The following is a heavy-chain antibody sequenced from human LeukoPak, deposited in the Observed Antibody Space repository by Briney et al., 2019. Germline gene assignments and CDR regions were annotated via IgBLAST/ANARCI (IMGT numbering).Heavy chain of an antibody. CDR2: IRYDGSNK. V-gene: IGHV3-30*02. CDR1: GFTFSSYG. Sequence: GGSLRLSCAASGFTFSSYGMHWVRQAPGKGLEWVAFIRYDGSNKYYADSVKGRFTISRDNAKNSLYLQMNSLRAEDMALYYCAKDISPGLGLDAFDIWGQGTMVTVSS. CDR3: AKDISPGLGLDAFDI. J-gene: IGHJ3*02. D-gene: IGHD2-8*02.